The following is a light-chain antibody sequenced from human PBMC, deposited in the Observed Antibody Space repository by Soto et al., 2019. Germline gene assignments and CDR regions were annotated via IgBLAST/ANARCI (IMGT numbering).Light chain of an antibody. CDR1: SSEVGSYHL. V-gene: IGLV2-23*01. Sequence: LTQPASVSGSPGQSITISCTGTSSEVGSYHLPGKAPKLMIYEGSKRPSGVSNRFSGSKSGNTASLTISGLQAEDEADYYCCSYAGSSTLVFGTGTKVTVL. CDR3: CSYAGSSTLV. J-gene: IGLJ1*01. CDR2: EGS.